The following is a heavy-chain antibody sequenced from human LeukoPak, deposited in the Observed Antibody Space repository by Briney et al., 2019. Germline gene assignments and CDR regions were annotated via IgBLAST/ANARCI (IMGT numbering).Heavy chain of an antibody. CDR1: GFTFSDYY. D-gene: IGHD3-22*01. CDR3: ARMYYYDSSGYYPAGMDV. J-gene: IGHJ6*02. V-gene: IGHV3-11*01. CDR2: ISSSGSTI. Sequence: GGSLRLSCAASGFTFSDYYMSWIRQAPGEGLEWVSYISSSGSTIYYADSVKGRFTISRDNAKNSLYLQMNSLRAEDTAVYYCARMYYYDSSGYYPAGMDVWGQGTTVTVSS.